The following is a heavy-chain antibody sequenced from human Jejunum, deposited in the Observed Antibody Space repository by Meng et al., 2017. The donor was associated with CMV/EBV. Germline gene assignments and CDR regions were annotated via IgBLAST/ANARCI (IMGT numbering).Heavy chain of an antibody. CDR2: IYYSGSA. Sequence: NRSWWYYWGWIRQPPRKGLEWIRSIYYSGSAYYNPSLKSRVTISVDTSKNQFSLKVNSVTAADTAVYYCARGLTGPEYYYNAMDVWGQGTTVTVSS. J-gene: IGHJ6*02. CDR1: NRSWWYY. D-gene: IGHD4-11*01. V-gene: IGHV4-39*07. CDR3: ARGLTGPEYYYNAMDV.